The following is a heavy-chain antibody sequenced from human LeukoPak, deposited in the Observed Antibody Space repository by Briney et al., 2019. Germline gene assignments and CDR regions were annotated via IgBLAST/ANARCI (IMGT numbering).Heavy chain of an antibody. J-gene: IGHJ4*02. V-gene: IGHV4-30-2*01. CDR2: IYHSGST. Sequence: PSETLSLTCTVSGGSISSGGYYWRWIRQPPGKGLEWIGYIYHSGSTYYNPSLKSRVTISVDRSKNQFSLKLSSVTAADTAVHYCARDRIAAAGRYFDYWGQGTLVTVSS. D-gene: IGHD6-13*01. CDR3: ARDRIAAAGRYFDY. CDR1: GGSISSGGYY.